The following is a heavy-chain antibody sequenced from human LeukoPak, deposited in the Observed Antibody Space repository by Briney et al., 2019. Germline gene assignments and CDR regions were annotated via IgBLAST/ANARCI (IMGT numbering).Heavy chain of an antibody. CDR2: IKQDGSEN. D-gene: IGHD6-19*01. Sequence: GGSLRLSCAPSGFTFSDYWMNWVGQAPGKGLEWVANIKQDGSENYSLDSVKGRFTISRDNARKSLYLQMNSLRAEDTAVYYCARVVYSSGWSYYFDYWGQGILVTVSS. CDR3: ARVVYSSGWSYYFDY. J-gene: IGHJ4*02. CDR1: GFTFSDYW. V-gene: IGHV3-7*04.